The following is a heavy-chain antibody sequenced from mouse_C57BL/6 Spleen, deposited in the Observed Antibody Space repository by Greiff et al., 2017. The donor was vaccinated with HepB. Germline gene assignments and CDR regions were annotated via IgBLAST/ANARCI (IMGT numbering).Heavy chain of an antibody. V-gene: IGHV5-4*03. CDR3: ARGVGSQPDY. J-gene: IGHJ4*01. CDR2: ISDGGSYT. Sequence: EVMLVESGGGLVKPGGSLKLSCAASGFTFSSYAMSWVRQTPEKRLEWVATISDGGSYTYYPDNVKGRFTISRDNAKNNLYLQMSHLKSEDTAMYYCARGVGSQPDYWGQGTSVTVSS. CDR1: GFTFSSYA. D-gene: IGHD1-1*02.